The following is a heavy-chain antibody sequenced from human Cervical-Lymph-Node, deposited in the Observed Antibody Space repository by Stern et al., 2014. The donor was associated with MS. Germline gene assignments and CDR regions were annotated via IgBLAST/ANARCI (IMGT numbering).Heavy chain of an antibody. V-gene: IGHV1-2*06. D-gene: IGHD6-13*01. J-gene: IGHJ6*02. CDR3: ATHGGSSFQMDV. Sequence: VQLVESGAEVKKSGASVKVSCKASGYSFTDFNTHWVRQAPGQGLEWMGRISPHTGGARYAEKFQGRVTMTRDTSITTAYMELDRLTSDDTAVYYCATHGGSSFQMDVWGQGTTVTVSS. CDR2: ISPHTGGA. CDR1: GYSFTDFN.